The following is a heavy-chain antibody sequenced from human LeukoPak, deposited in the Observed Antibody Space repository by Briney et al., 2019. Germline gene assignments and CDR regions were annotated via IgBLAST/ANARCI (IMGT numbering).Heavy chain of an antibody. CDR1: GFTFSSYG. V-gene: IGHV3-33*08. CDR3: AGGTVWFGESEFDY. Sequence: PGGSLRLSCAASGFTFSSYGMHWVRQAPGKGLEWVAVIWYGGSNKYYADSVKGRFTISRDNSKNTLYLQMNSLRAEDTAVYYCAGGTVWFGESEFDYWGQGTLVTVSS. CDR2: IWYGGSNK. J-gene: IGHJ4*02. D-gene: IGHD3-10*01.